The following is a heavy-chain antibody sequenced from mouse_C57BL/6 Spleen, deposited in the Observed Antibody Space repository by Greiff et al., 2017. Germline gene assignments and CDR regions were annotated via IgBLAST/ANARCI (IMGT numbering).Heavy chain of an antibody. J-gene: IGHJ4*01. Sequence: EVQLQQSGPGLVKPSQSLSLTCSVTGYSITSGYYWNWIRQFPGNKLEWMGYISYDGSNNYNPSLKNRISITRDTSKNQFFLKLNSVTTEDTATYYCAREGIVTGYYYAMDYWGQGTSVTVSS. CDR1: GYSITSGYY. D-gene: IGHD2-5*01. CDR3: AREGIVTGYYYAMDY. V-gene: IGHV3-6*01. CDR2: ISYDGSN.